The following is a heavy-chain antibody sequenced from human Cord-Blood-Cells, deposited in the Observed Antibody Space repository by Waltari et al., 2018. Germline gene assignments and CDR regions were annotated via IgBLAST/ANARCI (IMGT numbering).Heavy chain of an antibody. J-gene: IGHJ4*02. V-gene: IGHV4-59*01. CDR2: IYYSGST. CDR3: ARADSSSSWYLNY. Sequence: QVQLQESGPGLVKPSETLSLTCTVSGGSLSSYYWSWIRQPPGKGLEWIGYIYYSGSTNYNPSLKSRVTISVDTSKNQFSLKLSSVTAADTAVYYCARADSSSSWYLNYWGQGTLVTVSS. D-gene: IGHD6-13*01. CDR1: GGSLSSYY.